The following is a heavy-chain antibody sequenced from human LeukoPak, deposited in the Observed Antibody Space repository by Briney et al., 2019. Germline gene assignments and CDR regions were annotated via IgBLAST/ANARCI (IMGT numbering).Heavy chain of an antibody. CDR2: ISPNSGDT. Sequence: GASVKVSCKASGYTFTSHDINWVRQAPGQGLEWLGWISPNSGDTGYAQKFQGRVTMTSDSSISTAYMELSSLRSENTAIYYCVRSPPNWGFDYWGQGTLVTVSS. CDR3: VRSPPNWGFDY. J-gene: IGHJ4*02. V-gene: IGHV1-8*01. CDR1: GYTFTSHD. D-gene: IGHD7-27*01.